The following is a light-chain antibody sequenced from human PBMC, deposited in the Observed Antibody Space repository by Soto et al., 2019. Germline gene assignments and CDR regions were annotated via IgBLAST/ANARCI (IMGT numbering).Light chain of an antibody. Sequence: EIVLTQSPATLSLSPGERATLSCRASQSVSSYLAWYQQKPGQAPRLLIYDASNRATGIPARFSGSGPGTDFTLTISSLEPEDFAVYYCQQHSNWHEITFGQGTRLEIK. CDR3: QQHSNWHEIT. V-gene: IGKV3D-11*02. CDR2: DAS. CDR1: QSVSSY. J-gene: IGKJ5*01.